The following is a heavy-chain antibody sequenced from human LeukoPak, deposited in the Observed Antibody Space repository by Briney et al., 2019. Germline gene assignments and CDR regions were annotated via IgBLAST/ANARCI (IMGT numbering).Heavy chain of an antibody. J-gene: IGHJ4*02. CDR3: ARVSARSSVSGILKGFYVDY. V-gene: IGHV3-21*01. CDR1: GFIFSTYN. CDR2: IYSHSNYM. D-gene: IGHD2/OR15-2a*01. Sequence: PGGSLRLSCAASGFIFSTYNMHWVRQAPRKGLEWVSSIYSHSNYMYYGDSVKGRFIISRDNAKNLVSLQMNNLRVDDTAVYYCARVSARSSVSGILKGFYVDYWGQGVLVTVSS.